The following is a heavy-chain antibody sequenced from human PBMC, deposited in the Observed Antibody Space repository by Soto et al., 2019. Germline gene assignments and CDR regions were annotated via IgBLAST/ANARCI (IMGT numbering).Heavy chain of an antibody. CDR1: GGSISSGDYY. V-gene: IGHV4-61*08. D-gene: IGHD6-6*01. CDR3: ASGSSLVRGFDY. Sequence: PSETLSLTCTVSGGSISSGDYYWSWIRQPPGKGLEWIGYIYYSGSTYYNPSLKSRVTISVDTSKNQFSLKLSSVTAADTAVYYCASGSSLVRGFDYWGQGTLVTVSS. J-gene: IGHJ4*02. CDR2: IYYSGST.